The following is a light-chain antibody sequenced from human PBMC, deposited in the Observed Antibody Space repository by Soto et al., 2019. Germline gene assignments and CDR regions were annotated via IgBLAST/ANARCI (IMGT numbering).Light chain of an antibody. CDR1: SNDVGAYNS. V-gene: IGLV2-14*03. Sequence: QSALTQPASVSGSPGQSITISCTGTSNDVGAYNSVSWYQQQPGKAPILLICAVNHRPSGVSHRFSGATSGNTAALTISGLHVDYEGDYYYRSLTRANTLEVVFGGGTKLTVL. J-gene: IGLJ2*01. CDR3: RSLTRANTLEVV. CDR2: AVN.